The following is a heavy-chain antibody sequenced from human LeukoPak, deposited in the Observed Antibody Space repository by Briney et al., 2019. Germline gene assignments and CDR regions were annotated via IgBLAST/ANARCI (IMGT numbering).Heavy chain of an antibody. CDR2: IIPIFGTA. CDR1: GGTFSSYA. CDR3: ARVDRSGGSCYSGPIDY. Sequence: ASVKVSCKASGGTFSSYAISWVRQAPGQGLEWMGGIIPIFGTANYAQKFQGRVTITADESTSTAYMELSSLRSEDTAVYYCARVDRSGGSCYSGPIDYWGQGTLVTVSS. J-gene: IGHJ4*02. V-gene: IGHV1-69*13. D-gene: IGHD2-15*01.